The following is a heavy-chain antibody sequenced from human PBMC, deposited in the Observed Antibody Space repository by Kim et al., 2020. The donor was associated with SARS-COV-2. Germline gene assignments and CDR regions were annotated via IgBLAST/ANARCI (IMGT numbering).Heavy chain of an antibody. CDR3: ARAYGSGSYYNLAFDI. J-gene: IGHJ3*02. Sequence: SETLSLTCTVSGGSISSYYWSWIRQPPGKGLEWIGYIYYSGSTNYNPSLKSRVTISVDTSKNQFSLKLSSVTAADTAVYYCARAYGSGSYYNLAFDIWG. CDR2: IYYSGST. CDR1: GGSISSYY. D-gene: IGHD3-10*01. V-gene: IGHV4-59*01.